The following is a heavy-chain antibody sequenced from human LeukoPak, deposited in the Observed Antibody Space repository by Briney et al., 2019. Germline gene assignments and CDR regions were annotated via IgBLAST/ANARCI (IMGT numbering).Heavy chain of an antibody. D-gene: IGHD5-24*01. CDR3: ARVATITDLYFGY. Sequence: ASVKVSCKASGGTFSSYAISWVRQAPGQGLEWMGGIIPIFGTANYAQKFQGRVTITTDESTSTAYMELSSLRSEDTAVYYCARVATITDLYFGYWGQGTLVTVSS. V-gene: IGHV1-69*05. J-gene: IGHJ4*02. CDR1: GGTFSSYA. CDR2: IIPIFGTA.